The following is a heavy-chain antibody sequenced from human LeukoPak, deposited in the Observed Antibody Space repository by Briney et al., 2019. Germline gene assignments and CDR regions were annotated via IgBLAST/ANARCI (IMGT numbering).Heavy chain of an antibody. D-gene: IGHD6-13*01. J-gene: IGHJ4*02. CDR3: ARISIAAAGDFDF. Sequence: PGGSLRLSCAASGFTFSRHWMSWVRQAPGKGLEWLANIKQDGTATYYVDSVKGRFTISRDNAKNSLYLQMNSLRAEDTAVYYCARISIAAAGDFDFWGQGTLVTVSS. CDR1: GFTFSRHW. V-gene: IGHV3-7*05. CDR2: IKQDGTAT.